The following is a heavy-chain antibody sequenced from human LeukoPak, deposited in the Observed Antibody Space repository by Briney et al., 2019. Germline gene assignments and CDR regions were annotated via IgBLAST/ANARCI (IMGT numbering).Heavy chain of an antibody. D-gene: IGHD3-10*01. CDR1: GGSISSGDYY. J-gene: IGHJ5*02. CDR3: ARSLLSAGSGSYGFDP. Sequence: SETLSLTCSVSGGSISSGDYYWSWIRQPPGKGLEWIGHIYYSGSAHHNPSLKSRVTISVDTSKNQCSLKLSSVTATDTAVYYCARSLLSAGSGSYGFDPWGQGTLVTVSS. V-gene: IGHV4-30-4*01. CDR2: IYYSGSA.